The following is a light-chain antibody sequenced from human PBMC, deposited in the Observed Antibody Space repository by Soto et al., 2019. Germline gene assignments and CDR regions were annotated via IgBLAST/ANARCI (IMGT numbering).Light chain of an antibody. CDR3: ISYTDRQSYL. CDR1: SSDIGSYDH. V-gene: IGLV2-14*03. Sequence: QSVLTQPASVSGSPGQSITISCSGTSSDIGSYDHVAWYQQFPGKRPKLMIYAVSDRPSGVSDRFSGSKSGITASLTISGLQTEDEADYYCISYTDRQSYLFGTGTKLTVL. J-gene: IGLJ1*01. CDR2: AVS.